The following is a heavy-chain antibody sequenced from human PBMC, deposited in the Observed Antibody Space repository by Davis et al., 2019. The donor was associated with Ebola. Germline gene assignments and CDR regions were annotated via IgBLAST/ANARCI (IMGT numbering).Heavy chain of an antibody. CDR3: ARGGRTADY. CDR1: GGSFSGYY. J-gene: IGHJ4*02. D-gene: IGHD2-21*02. Sequence: SETLSLTCAVYGGSFSGYYWSWVRQPPGKGLEWIGGINHSGSTNYNPSLKSRVTISIDTSKNQFSLKLSSVTAADTAVYYCARGGRTADYWGQGTLVTVSS. V-gene: IGHV4-34*01. CDR2: INHSGST.